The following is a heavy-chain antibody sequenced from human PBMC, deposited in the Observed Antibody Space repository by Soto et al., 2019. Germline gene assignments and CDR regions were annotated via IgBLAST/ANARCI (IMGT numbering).Heavy chain of an antibody. CDR1: GFPFGTYG. Sequence: QVQLVESGGGVVQPGRSLRLSCAASGFPFGTYGMHWVRQAPGKGLEWVAVIWHDGSTEYYAVSVEGRFTISRDNSKHTLHLQMNGLRADDTAVYYCARARAGFLESFDVWGRGTLVTVSP. J-gene: IGHJ4*02. CDR2: IWHDGSTE. V-gene: IGHV3-33*01. CDR3: ARARAGFLESFDV. D-gene: IGHD3-3*01.